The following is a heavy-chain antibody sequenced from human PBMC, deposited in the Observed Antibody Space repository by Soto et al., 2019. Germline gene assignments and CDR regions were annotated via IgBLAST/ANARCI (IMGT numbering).Heavy chain of an antibody. J-gene: IGHJ4*02. CDR3: ARGKYYYDSSGYYLPVYFDY. Sequence: LSGTCADYGGSCSGYYWSWIRQPPGKGLEWIGEINHSGSTNYNPSLKSRVTISVDTSKNQFSLKLSSVTAADTAVYYCARGKYYYDSSGYYLPVYFDYWGQGTLVTVSS. CDR2: INHSGST. CDR1: GGSCSGYY. D-gene: IGHD3-22*01. V-gene: IGHV4-34*01.